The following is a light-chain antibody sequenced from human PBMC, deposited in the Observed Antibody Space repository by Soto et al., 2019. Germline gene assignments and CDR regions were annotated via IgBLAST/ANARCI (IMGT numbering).Light chain of an antibody. CDR3: TQVLQTPVT. J-gene: IGKJ3*01. Sequence: DIVMTQSPLSLPVTPGEPASISCRSSQSLLHGTGYNYLDWYLQKPGQSPQLLIQLGSMRASGVPDRFSGSGSGKDFTLKISRVEAEDVGVYYCTQVLQTPVTFGPGTKVDI. V-gene: IGKV2-28*01. CDR1: QSLLHGTGYNY. CDR2: LGS.